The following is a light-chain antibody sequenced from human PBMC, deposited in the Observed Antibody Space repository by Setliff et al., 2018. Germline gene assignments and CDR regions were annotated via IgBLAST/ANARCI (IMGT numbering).Light chain of an antibody. Sequence: QSVLTQPPSVSGAPGQRVTISCTGTRSNIGAGFGVHWYQQVPGTAPKLLIYGDNNRPSGVPDRFSGSKSGTSASLAITGLQAEDEADYYCQSYGGSVDFYVFGTGTQLTVL. J-gene: IGLJ1*01. CDR1: RSNIGAGFG. CDR2: GDN. CDR3: QSYGGSVDFYV. V-gene: IGLV1-40*01.